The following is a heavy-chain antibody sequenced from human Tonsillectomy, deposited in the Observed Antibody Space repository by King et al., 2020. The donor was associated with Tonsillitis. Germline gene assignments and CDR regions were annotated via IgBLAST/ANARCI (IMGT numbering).Heavy chain of an antibody. J-gene: IGHJ5*02. CDR2: ILHSGST. Sequence: HLQLQESGPGLVKPSETLSLSCSVSGDSIRTDNYLWGWIRQPPGQGLEWLGSILHSGSTYYNPSLRSRVTISVEPSKNRFSLKVRSVTAADTAVYYCARHPIWWSDRRSVWFDPWGQGTLVTVSS. CDR1: GDSIRTDNYL. V-gene: IGHV4-39*07. CDR3: ARHPIWWSDRRSVWFDP. D-gene: IGHD2-8*02.